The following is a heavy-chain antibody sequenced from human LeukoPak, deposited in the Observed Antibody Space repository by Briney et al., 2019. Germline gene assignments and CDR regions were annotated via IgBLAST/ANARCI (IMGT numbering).Heavy chain of an antibody. Sequence: GSLRLSCVVSGFTVTSNYMSWVRQAPGKGLEWVSVIYSGGTTNYADSVKGRFTVYRDNSKNTLYLQVNSLRAEDTAVYYCASKLTSGYWGQGTLVTVSS. J-gene: IGHJ4*02. CDR3: ASKLTSGY. CDR2: IYSGGTT. D-gene: IGHD4-17*01. CDR1: GFTVTSNY. V-gene: IGHV3-66*01.